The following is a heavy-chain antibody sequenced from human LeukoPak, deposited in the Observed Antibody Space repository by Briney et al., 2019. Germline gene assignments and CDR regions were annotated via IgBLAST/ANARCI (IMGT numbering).Heavy chain of an antibody. CDR3: ARETHGDSVLFDY. CDR1: GYTFTGYY. CDR2: INPNSGGT. V-gene: IGHV1-2*06. J-gene: IGHJ4*02. D-gene: IGHD4-17*01. Sequence: ASVKVSCKASGYTFTGYYMHWVRQAPGQGLEWMGRINPNSGGTNYAQKFQGRVTMTRDTSISTAYMELSRLRSDDTAVYYCARETHGDSVLFDYWGQGTLVTVSS.